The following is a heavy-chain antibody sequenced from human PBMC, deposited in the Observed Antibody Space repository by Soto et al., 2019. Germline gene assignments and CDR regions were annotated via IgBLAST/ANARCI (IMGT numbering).Heavy chain of an antibody. J-gene: IGHJ3*02. V-gene: IGHV1-46*01. Sequence: ASVKVSCKASGYTFTSYYMHWVRQAPGQGLEWMGIINPSGGSTSYAQKFQGRVTMTRDTSTSTVYMELSSLRSEDTAVYYCARSGPTVTTEHGNDAFDIWGQGTMVTVSS. CDR2: INPSGGST. CDR1: GYTFTSYY. D-gene: IGHD4-17*01. CDR3: ARSGPTVTTEHGNDAFDI.